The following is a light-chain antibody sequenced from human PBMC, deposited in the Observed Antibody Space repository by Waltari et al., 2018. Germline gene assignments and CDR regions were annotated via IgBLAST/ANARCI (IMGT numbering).Light chain of an antibody. CDR2: GVN. CDR1: GSHIGAGYD. CDR3: QSYDPSLSVV. V-gene: IGLV1-40*01. J-gene: IGLJ2*01. Sequence: QSVLTQPPSVSGAPGQRVSISCTGRGSHIGAGYDVNWYQQLPGKAPKLLSYGVNTRPLGVPDRFSGSLSGTSAYLAIAGLQADDEADYYCQSYDPSLSVVFGGGTRLTVL.